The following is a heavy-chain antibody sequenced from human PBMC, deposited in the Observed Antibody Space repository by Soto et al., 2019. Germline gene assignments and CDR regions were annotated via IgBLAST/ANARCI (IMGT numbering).Heavy chain of an antibody. Sequence: PGGSLRLSCAAFGFTFNNYAMNWVRQAPGKGLEWVSVIGRSGDSTFYADSVRGRVTISRDNSQNRLYLQMTSLRVEDTAVYYCAKSASGENEASDLWGQGTMVTVSS. CDR2: IGRSGDST. CDR3: AKSASGENEASDL. V-gene: IGHV3-23*01. J-gene: IGHJ3*01. CDR1: GFTFNNYA. D-gene: IGHD3-10*01.